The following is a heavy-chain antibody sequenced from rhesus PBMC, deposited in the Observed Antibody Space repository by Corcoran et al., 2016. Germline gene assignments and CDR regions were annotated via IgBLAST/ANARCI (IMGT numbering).Heavy chain of an antibody. CDR3: ARRRAHCSDSGCSSEYFEF. J-gene: IGHJ1*01. CDR2: IYWDNDK. D-gene: IGHD2-33*01. Sequence: QVTLKESGPALVKPTQTLTLTCPFSGFSLSPSGMGVGCIRHPPVIALEWLDLIYWDNDKYYRTSLKSRLTISKDTSKNQVVLTMTNMDPVDTATYYCARRRAHCSDSGCSSEYFEFWGQGALVTVSS. V-gene: IGHV2S1*01. CDR1: GFSLSPSGMG.